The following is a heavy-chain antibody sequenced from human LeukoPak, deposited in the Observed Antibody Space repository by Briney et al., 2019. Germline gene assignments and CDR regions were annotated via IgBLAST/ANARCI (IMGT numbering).Heavy chain of an antibody. V-gene: IGHV3-23*01. CDR2: ISGSGGST. D-gene: IGHD6-19*01. J-gene: IGHJ4*02. CDR1: GFTFSSYA. CDR3: AKGKDDGSGWYFFY. Sequence: PGGSLRLSCAASGFTFSSYAMNWVRQAPGKGLEWVSAISGSGGSTYYADSVKGRFTISRDNSKNTLYLQMNSLRAEDTAVYYCAKGKDDGSGWYFFYWGQGTLVTVSS.